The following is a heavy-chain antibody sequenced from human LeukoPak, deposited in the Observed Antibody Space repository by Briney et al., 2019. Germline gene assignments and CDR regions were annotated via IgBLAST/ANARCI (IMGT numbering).Heavy chain of an antibody. D-gene: IGHD2-15*01. CDR1: GGSFSGYY. J-gene: IGHJ4*02. CDR3: ARRYCSGGSCYPFDY. CDR2: INHSGST. V-gene: IGHV4-34*01. Sequence: PSETLSLTCAVYGGSFSGYYWSWIRQPPGKGLEWIGEINHSGSTNYNPSLKSRVTISVDTSKNQFSLKLSSVTAADTAVYYCARRYCSGGSCYPFDYWGQGTLVTVSS.